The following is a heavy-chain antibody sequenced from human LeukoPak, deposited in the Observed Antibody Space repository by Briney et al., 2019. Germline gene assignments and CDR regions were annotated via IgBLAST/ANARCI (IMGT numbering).Heavy chain of an antibody. CDR1: GYTFTGYY. D-gene: IGHD1-26*01. CDR3: ARSQLLEDAFDI. CDR2: INPNSGGT. Sequence: ASVKVSCKASGYTFTGYYMHWVRQAPGQGLEWMGWINPNSGGTNYAQKFQGRVTMTRDTSISTAYMELSRLRSDDTAVYYCARSQLLEDAFDIWGQGTMVTVSS. J-gene: IGHJ3*02. V-gene: IGHV1-2*02.